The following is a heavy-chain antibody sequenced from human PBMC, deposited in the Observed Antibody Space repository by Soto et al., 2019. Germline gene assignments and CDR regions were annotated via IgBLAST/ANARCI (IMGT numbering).Heavy chain of an antibody. CDR3: ASPRLSSDGTTPIDY. Sequence: QVQLVESGGGVVQPGRSLRLSCAASGFTFSSYAMHWVRQAPGKGLEWVAVISSDGSNKYYADSVKGRFTISRDNSKNTLYLQMNSLRAKDTAVYYCASPRLSSDGTTPIDYWGQGTLVTVSS. D-gene: IGHD1-1*01. V-gene: IGHV3-30-3*01. CDR2: ISSDGSNK. CDR1: GFTFSSYA. J-gene: IGHJ4*02.